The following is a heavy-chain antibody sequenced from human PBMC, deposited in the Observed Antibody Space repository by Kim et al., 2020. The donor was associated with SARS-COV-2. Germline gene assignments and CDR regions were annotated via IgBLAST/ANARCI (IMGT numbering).Heavy chain of an antibody. CDR1: GGSISSGGYS. Sequence: SETLSLTCAVSGGSISSGGYSWSWIRQPPGKGLEWIGYIYHSGSTYYNPSLKSRVTISVDRSKNQFSLKLSSVTAADTAVYYCARVELGGWFDPWGQGTLVTVSS. J-gene: IGHJ5*02. V-gene: IGHV4-30-2*01. D-gene: IGHD7-27*01. CDR3: ARVELGGWFDP. CDR2: IYHSGST.